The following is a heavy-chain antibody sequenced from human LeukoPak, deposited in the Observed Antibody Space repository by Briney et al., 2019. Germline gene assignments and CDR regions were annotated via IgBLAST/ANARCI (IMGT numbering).Heavy chain of an antibody. J-gene: IGHJ1*01. V-gene: IGHV3-74*01. CDR2: INSDGSST. D-gene: IGHD3-22*01. CDR3: AAYDSSGYSSKYFQH. Sequence: GGSLRLSCAASGFTFSSYGMHWVRQAPGKGLVWVSRINSDGSSTNYADSVKGRSTISRDNAKNTLYLQINSLRAEDTAVYYCAAYDSSGYSSKYFQHWGQGTLVTVSS. CDR1: GFTFSSYG.